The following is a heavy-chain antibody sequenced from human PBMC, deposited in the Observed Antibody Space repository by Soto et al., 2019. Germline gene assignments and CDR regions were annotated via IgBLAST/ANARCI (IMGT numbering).Heavy chain of an antibody. J-gene: IGHJ6*02. Sequence: GGSLRLSCAASGFMFDDYTMHRVRQAPGKGLEWVSGISWNSGSIGYADSVKGRFTISRDNAKNSLSLQMNSLRAEDTALYYCARTTLGDCTSTSCYGSYYYGMDVWGHGTTVPGSS. D-gene: IGHD2-2*01. V-gene: IGHV3-9*01. CDR1: GFMFDDYT. CDR3: ARTTLGDCTSTSCYGSYYYGMDV. CDR2: ISWNSGSI.